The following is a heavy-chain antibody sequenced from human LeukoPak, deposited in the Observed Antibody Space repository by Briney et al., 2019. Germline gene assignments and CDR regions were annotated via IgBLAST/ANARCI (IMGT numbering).Heavy chain of an antibody. CDR3: AKDITKQWLGYYFDY. CDR1: GFTFDDYA. D-gene: IGHD6-19*01. J-gene: IGHJ4*02. Sequence: PGGSLRLSCAASGFTFDDYAMHWVRQAPGKGLEWVSGISWNSGSIGYADSVKGRFTISRDNAKNSLYLQMSSLRAEDTALYYCAKDITKQWLGYYFDYWGQGTLVTVSS. V-gene: IGHV3-9*01. CDR2: ISWNSGSI.